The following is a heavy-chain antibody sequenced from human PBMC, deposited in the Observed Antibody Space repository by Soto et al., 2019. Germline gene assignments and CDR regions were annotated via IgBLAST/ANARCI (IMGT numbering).Heavy chain of an antibody. Sequence: GGPLRFSCAASVFTFDDYDMNWVRQAPGKGLEGASGISWNSGSIGYADSVKARFTISRDNAKNSLYLQMNSLRAEDTALYSWAKDSSGCMVGAFNIWGQGTMVTFSS. CDR2: ISWNSGSI. CDR1: VFTFDDYD. J-gene: IGHJ3*02. D-gene: IGHD6-19*01. CDR3: AKDSSGCMVGAFNI. V-gene: IGHV3-9*01.